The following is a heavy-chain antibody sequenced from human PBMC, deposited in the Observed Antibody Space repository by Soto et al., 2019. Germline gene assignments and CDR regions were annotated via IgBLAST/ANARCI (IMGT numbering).Heavy chain of an antibody. D-gene: IGHD4-4*01. CDR2: ISTNGGST. V-gene: IGHV3-64*04. Sequence: PGGSLRLSCSASGFTFSIYAMHWVRQAPGKGLEYVSSISTNGGSTDYADSVKGRFTISRDNSKNTLYLQMNSLRAEDTAVYYCAREDHYSNYVGKADLDYWGQGTLVTVSS. J-gene: IGHJ4*02. CDR3: AREDHYSNYVGKADLDY. CDR1: GFTFSIYA.